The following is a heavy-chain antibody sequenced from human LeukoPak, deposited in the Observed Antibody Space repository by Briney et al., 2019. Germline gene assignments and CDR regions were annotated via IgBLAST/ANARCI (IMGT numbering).Heavy chain of an antibody. D-gene: IGHD2-2*01. CDR1: GFTFSSYA. CDR3: AKAMPCTSTICYRFDY. CDR2: ISNSGDST. Sequence: GGSLRLSCATSGFTFSSYAMSWVRQAPGKGLEWVSAISNSGDSTNYADSVKGRFTISRDISKNTLYLQMNTLRAEDTALYYCAKAMPCTSTICYRFDYWGRGALVTVSS. J-gene: IGHJ4*02. V-gene: IGHV3-23*01.